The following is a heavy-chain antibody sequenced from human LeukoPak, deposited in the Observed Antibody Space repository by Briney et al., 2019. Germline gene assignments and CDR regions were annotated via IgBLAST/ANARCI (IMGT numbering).Heavy chain of an antibody. Sequence: PSETLSLTCTVSGGSISSSSYYWGCMRQPPGKGLEWIGSIHYNGSTCYNPSLESRVIMSVDTSKNQFSLNLTSVTAADAAMYYCARDRGVPRPYYFDQWGQGTLVTVSS. J-gene: IGHJ4*02. D-gene: IGHD3-10*01. CDR2: IHYNGST. V-gene: IGHV4-39*07. CDR1: GGSISSSSYY. CDR3: ARDRGVPRPYYFDQ.